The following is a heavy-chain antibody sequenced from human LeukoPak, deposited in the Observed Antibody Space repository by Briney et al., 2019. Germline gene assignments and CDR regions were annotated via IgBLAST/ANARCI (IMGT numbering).Heavy chain of an antibody. J-gene: IGHJ4*02. CDR2: ISAYNGNT. D-gene: IGHD3-22*01. V-gene: IGHV1-18*01. CDR3: ARVYYYDSSGYYYVEGGTFDY. CDR1: GGTFSSYG. Sequence: ASVKVSCKASGGTFSSYGISWVRQAPGQGLEWMGWISAYNGNTNYAQKLQGRVTMTTDTSTSTAYMELRSLRSDDTAVYYCARVYYYDSSGYYYVEGGTFDYWGQGTLVTVSS.